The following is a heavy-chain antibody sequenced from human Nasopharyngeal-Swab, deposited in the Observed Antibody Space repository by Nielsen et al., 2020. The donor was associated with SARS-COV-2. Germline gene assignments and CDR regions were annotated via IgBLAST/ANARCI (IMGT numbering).Heavy chain of an antibody. V-gene: IGHV3-48*01. J-gene: IGHJ4*02. CDR3: ASGGGSGSYDYYFDY. Sequence: GESLKISCAASGFTFSSYSMNWVRQAPGKGLEWVSYISSSSSTIYYADSVKGRFTISRDNSKNTLYLQMNSLRAEDTAVYYCASGGGSGSYDYYFDYWGQGTLVTVSS. D-gene: IGHD3-10*01. CDR1: GFTFSSYS. CDR2: ISSSSSTI.